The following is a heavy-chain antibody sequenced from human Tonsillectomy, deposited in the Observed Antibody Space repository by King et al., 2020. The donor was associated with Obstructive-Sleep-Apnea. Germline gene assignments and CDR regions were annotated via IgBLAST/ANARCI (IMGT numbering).Heavy chain of an antibody. V-gene: IGHV4-39*07. CDR2: ISYGVNT. J-gene: IGHJ4*02. CDR1: GGSVTDTTYA. D-gene: IGHD1-26*01. CDR3: ARDSGGGGDY. Sequence: QLQESGPGLVKPSETLSLTCTVSGGSVTDTTYAWGWIRQPPGKGLEWIGSISYGVNTYYTPSLKTQVTILADASKNQFSLKLTSVTAADTAVYYCARDSGGGGDYWGQGILVTVSS.